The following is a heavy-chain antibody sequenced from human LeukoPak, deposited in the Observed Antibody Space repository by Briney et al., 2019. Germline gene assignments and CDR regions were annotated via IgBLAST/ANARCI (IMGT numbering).Heavy chain of an antibody. CDR1: GFTFTSYG. Sequence: GGSLRLSCAASGFTFTSYGMHWVRQAPSKGLEWVAVISNDGSNKYYADSVKGRFTISRDNSKNTLYLQMNSLRAEDTAVCYCAKEAAGKGRAEYFQHWGQGTLVTVSS. CDR2: ISNDGSNK. D-gene: IGHD6-13*01. J-gene: IGHJ1*01. V-gene: IGHV3-30*18. CDR3: AKEAAGKGRAEYFQH.